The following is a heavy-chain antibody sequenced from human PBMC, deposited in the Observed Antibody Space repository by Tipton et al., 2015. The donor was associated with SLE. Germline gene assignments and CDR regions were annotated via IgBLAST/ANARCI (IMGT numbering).Heavy chain of an antibody. J-gene: IGHJ5*02. CDR1: GGSISSHY. D-gene: IGHD6-6*01. CDR2: IYYSGST. V-gene: IGHV4-59*11. CDR3: ARSEYSSSRGWFDP. Sequence: TLSLTCTVSGGSISSHYWSWIRQPPGKGLEWIGYIYYSGSTNYNPSLKSRVTISVDTSKNQFSLKLSSVTAADTAVYYCARSEYSSSRGWFDPWGQGTLVTVSS.